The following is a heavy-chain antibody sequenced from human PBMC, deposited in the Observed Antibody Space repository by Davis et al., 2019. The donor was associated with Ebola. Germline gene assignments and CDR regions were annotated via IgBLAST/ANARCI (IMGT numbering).Heavy chain of an antibody. V-gene: IGHV3-48*02. D-gene: IGHD4-11*01. CDR3: ARDLTRSNYYYYYYGMDV. CDR2: ISSSSSTI. CDR1: GFTFSSYW. J-gene: IGHJ6*02. Sequence: GESLKISCAASGFTFSSYWMSWVRQAPGKGLEWVSYISSSSSTIYYADSVKGRFTISRDNAKNSLYLQMNSLRDEDTAVYYCARDLTRSNYYYYYYGMDVWGQGTTVTVSS.